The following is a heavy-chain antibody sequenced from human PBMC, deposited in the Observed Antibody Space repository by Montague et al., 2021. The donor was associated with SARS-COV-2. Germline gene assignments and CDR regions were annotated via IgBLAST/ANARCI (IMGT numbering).Heavy chain of an antibody. CDR1: GFTFSSYW. Sequence: SLRLSCAASGFTFSSYWMSWVRQAPGKGLEWVANIEQDGSEKYYVDSVKGRFTISRDNAKNSLYLQMNSLRAEDTAVYYCARDSYGSGTYYYYYGMDVWGQGTTVTVSS. J-gene: IGHJ6*02. CDR3: ARDSYGSGTYYYYYGMDV. D-gene: IGHD3-10*01. CDR2: IEQDGSEK. V-gene: IGHV3-7*01.